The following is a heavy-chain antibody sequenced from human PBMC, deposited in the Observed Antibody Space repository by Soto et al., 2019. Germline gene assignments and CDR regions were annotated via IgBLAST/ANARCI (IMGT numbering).Heavy chain of an antibody. CDR3: ARPLNYDFWSGYYNGWFDP. V-gene: IGHV4-39*01. CDR1: GASISSSSYY. Sequence: SETLSLTCPVTGASISSSSYYWGWIRQPPGKGLEWIGSIYYSGSTYYNPSLKSRVTISVDTSKNQFSLKLSSVTAADTAVYYCARPLNYDFWSGYYNGWFDPWGQGTLVTVS. J-gene: IGHJ5*02. CDR2: IYYSGST. D-gene: IGHD3-3*01.